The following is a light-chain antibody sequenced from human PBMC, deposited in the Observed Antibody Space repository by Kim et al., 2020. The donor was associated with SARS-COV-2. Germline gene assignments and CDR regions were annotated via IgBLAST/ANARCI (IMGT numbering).Light chain of an antibody. J-gene: IGKJ1*01. CDR2: ATS. CDR3: QQYRSPWT. V-gene: IGKV3-20*01. CDR1: QSVSSSY. Sequence: EIVLTQSPGTLSLSPGERATLSCRASQSVSSSYLAWYLQKPGQAPRLLIYATSSRATGIPDRFSGSGSGTDFTLTISRLEPEDFGVYYCQQYRSPWTFGQGTKVDSK.